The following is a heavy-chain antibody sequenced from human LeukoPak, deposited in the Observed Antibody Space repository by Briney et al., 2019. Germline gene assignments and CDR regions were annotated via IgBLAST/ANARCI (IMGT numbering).Heavy chain of an antibody. CDR2: IIPILGIA. CDR3: ARAFMPAAINYYYYGMDV. CDR1: GGTFSSYA. J-gene: IGHJ6*02. Sequence: ASVKVSCKASGGTFSSYAISWVRQAPGQGLEWMGRIIPILGIANYAQKFQGRVTITADKSTSTAYMELSSLRSEDTAVYYCARAFMPAAINYYYYGMDVWGQGTTVTVSS. V-gene: IGHV1-69*04. D-gene: IGHD2-2*01.